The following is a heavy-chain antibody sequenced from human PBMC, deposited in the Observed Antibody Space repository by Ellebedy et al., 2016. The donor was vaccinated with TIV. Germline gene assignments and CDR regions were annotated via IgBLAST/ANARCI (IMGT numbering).Heavy chain of an antibody. Sequence: PGGSLRLSCAASGFAFTNYGMSWVRQAPGKGLEWVSTVVNSVDNTYYLDSVKGRFAISRDRSKNTVYLQMNSLRVEDTAIYYCARTARAFDVWGQGTMVTVSS. CDR2: VVNSVDNT. V-gene: IGHV3-23*05. CDR3: ARTARAFDV. CDR1: GFAFTNYG. J-gene: IGHJ3*01.